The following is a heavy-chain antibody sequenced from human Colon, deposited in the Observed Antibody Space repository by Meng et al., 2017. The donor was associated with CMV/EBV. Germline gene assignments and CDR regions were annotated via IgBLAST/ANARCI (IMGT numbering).Heavy chain of an antibody. CDR2: IYYTGNT. CDR1: GDSIRRSSSYY. J-gene: IGHJ4*02. Sequence: SETLSLTCTVSGDSIRRSSSYYCGWIRQPPGKGLEWIGSIYYTGNTYYSPSFESRVAISLDTSKNQFSLQLSPVTAADRAVYYCARESQDYYFDNWGQGMRVTVSS. D-gene: IGHD3/OR15-3a*01. CDR3: ARESQDYYFDN. V-gene: IGHV4-39*07.